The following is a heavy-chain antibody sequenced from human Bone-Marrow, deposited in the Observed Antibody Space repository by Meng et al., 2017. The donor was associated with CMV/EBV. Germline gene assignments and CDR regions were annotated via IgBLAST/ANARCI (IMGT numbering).Heavy chain of an antibody. J-gene: IGHJ1*01. CDR3: SKNGGWLIEH. CDR1: GFTSRTYW. V-gene: IGHV3-7*01. CDR2: MNQDGSYK. Sequence: GESLKISCVASGFTSRTYWMSWVRQAPGKGLEWVANMNQDGSYKYYVDSVKGRFTTSADTAKNALYLQMNSLRAEDTAVYYCSKNGGWLIEHWGQGTMVTVSS. D-gene: IGHD3-16*01.